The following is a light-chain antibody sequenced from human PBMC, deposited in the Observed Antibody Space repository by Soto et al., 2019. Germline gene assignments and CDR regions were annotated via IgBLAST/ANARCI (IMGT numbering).Light chain of an antibody. CDR2: GNN. CDR1: SSNIGAGYD. V-gene: IGLV1-40*01. J-gene: IGLJ2*01. Sequence: QPVLTQPPSVSGAPGQRVTISCTGSSSNIGAGYDVHWYQQLPGTAPKFLIYGNNNRPSGVPDRFSGSKSGTSASLAITGLQAEDEADYYCQSYDSSLSALVFGGGTKVTVL. CDR3: QSYDSSLSALV.